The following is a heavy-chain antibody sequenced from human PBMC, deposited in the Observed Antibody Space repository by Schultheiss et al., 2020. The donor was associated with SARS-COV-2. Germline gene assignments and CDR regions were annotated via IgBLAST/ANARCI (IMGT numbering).Heavy chain of an antibody. V-gene: IGHV3-7*03. CDR1: GFTFSSYW. D-gene: IGHD4-17*01. CDR3: ARDPYDYGDYSYGMDV. CDR2: IKQDGSEK. Sequence: GGSLRLSCAASGFTFSSYWMSWVRQAPGKGLEWVANIKQDGSEKYYVDSVKGRFTISRDNAKNSLYLQMNSLRAEDTAVYYCARDPYDYGDYSYGMDVWGQGTTVTVSS. J-gene: IGHJ6*02.